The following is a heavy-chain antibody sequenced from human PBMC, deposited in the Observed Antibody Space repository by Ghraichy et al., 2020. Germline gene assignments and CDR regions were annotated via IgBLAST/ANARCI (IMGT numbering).Heavy chain of an antibody. Sequence: SETLSLTCAVYGGSFSGYYWSWIRQPPGKGLEWIGEINHSGSTNYNPSLKSRVTISVDTSKNQFSLKLSSVTAADTAVYYCARVVGSSGWRPLWGQGTLVTVSS. D-gene: IGHD6-19*01. CDR3: ARVVGSSGWRPL. CDR1: GGSFSGYY. J-gene: IGHJ4*02. CDR2: INHSGST. V-gene: IGHV4-34*01.